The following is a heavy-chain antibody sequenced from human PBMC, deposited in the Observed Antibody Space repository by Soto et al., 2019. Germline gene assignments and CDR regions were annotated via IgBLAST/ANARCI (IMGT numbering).Heavy chain of an antibody. Sequence: QVQLQQWGAGLLKPSETLSLTCAVYGGSFSGYYWSWIRQPPGKGLEWIGEINHSGSTNSNPSLNSRVTISVDTYKNQFPLKLSSVPAAGTAVYYCASLRNHYCSSNSCYGNWFDPWGQGTLVTVSS. V-gene: IGHV4-34*01. CDR1: GGSFSGYY. D-gene: IGHD2-2*01. J-gene: IGHJ5*02. CDR2: INHSGST. CDR3: ASLRNHYCSSNSCYGNWFDP.